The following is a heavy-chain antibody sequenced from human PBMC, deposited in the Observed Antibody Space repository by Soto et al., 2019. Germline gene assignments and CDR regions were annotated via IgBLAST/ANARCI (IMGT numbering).Heavy chain of an antibody. J-gene: IGHJ6*02. CDR2: ISYDGSNK. Sequence: GGSLRLSCAASGFTFSSYGMHWVRQAPGKGLEWVAVISYDGSNKYYVDSVKGRFTISRDNSKNTLYLQMNSLRAEDTAVYYCAREEVDYANMFRYTGLDVWGQGTTVTVSS. V-gene: IGHV3-30*03. CDR3: AREEVDYANMFRYTGLDV. D-gene: IGHD3-10*02. CDR1: GFTFSSYG.